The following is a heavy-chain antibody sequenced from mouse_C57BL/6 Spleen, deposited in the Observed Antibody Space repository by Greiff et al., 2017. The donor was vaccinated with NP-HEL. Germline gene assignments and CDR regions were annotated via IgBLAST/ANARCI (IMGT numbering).Heavy chain of an antibody. CDR2: ISNGGGST. J-gene: IGHJ4*01. V-gene: IGHV5-12*01. Sequence: EVQVVESGGGLVQPGGSLKLSCAASGFTFSDYYMYWVRQTPEKRLEWVAYISNGGGSTYYPDTVKGRFTISRDNAKNTLYLQMSRLKSEDTAMYYCARHELVGAMDYWGQGTSVTVSS. CDR3: ARHELVGAMDY. D-gene: IGHD3-3*01. CDR1: GFTFSDYY.